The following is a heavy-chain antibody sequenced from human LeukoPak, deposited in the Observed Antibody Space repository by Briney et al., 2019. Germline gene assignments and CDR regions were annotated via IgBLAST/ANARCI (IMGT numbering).Heavy chain of an antibody. CDR3: ARDLLGDYGTFDI. CDR1: GGSITTHY. D-gene: IGHD4-17*01. V-gene: IGHV4-4*07. CDR2: VYNTGST. J-gene: IGHJ3*02. Sequence: PSETLSLTCTVSGGSITTHYWSWIRQPAGRELEWIGRVYNTGSTEYNPSLESRVTMSVDTSSNRFSLRLRSVTAADTAVYYCARDLLGDYGTFDIWGQGAMVTVSS.